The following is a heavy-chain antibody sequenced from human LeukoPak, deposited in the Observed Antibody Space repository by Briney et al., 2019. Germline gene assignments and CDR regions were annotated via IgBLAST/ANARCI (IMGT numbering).Heavy chain of an antibody. CDR3: AKGSGYGSGSYSDY. Sequence: GGSLRLSCAASGFTFSSSWMTWVRQAPGKGLEWVSGISWNSGSIGYADSVKGRFTISRDNAKNSLYLQMNSLGAEDTALYYCAKGSGYGSGSYSDYWGQGTLVTVSS. CDR2: ISWNSGSI. J-gene: IGHJ4*02. V-gene: IGHV3-9*01. CDR1: GFTFSSSW. D-gene: IGHD3-10*01.